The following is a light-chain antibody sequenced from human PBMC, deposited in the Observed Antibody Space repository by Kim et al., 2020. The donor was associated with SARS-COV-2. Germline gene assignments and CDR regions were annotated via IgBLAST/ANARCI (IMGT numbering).Light chain of an antibody. CDR3: QSYDNGLRV. V-gene: IGLV1-40*01. CDR2: GNN. CDR1: SSNIGAGYD. Sequence: PEERGTNTCSGSSSNIGAGYDGHWYQQHPGTDPKRLIYGNNKRPSGVPDQFSGSKSGTSASLANTGLQAEDEAHYYCQSYDNGLRVFGGGTQLTVL. J-gene: IGLJ3*02.